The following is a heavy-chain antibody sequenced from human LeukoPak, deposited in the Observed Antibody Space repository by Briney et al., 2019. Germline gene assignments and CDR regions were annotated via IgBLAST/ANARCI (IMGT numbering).Heavy chain of an antibody. D-gene: IGHD3-16*02. V-gene: IGHV4-59*01. CDR3: ARGYTVPHYFDY. CDR1: GGSISSYY. J-gene: IGHJ4*02. Sequence: SETLSLTCTVSGGSISSYYWSWIRQPPGKGLEWIGYIYYSGSANYNPSLKSRVTISVDTSKNQFSLKLSSVTAADTAVYYCARGYTVPHYFDYWGQGTLVTVSS. CDR2: IYYSGSA.